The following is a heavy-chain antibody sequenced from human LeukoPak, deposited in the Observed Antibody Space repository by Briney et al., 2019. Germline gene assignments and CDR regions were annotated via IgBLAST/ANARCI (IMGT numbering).Heavy chain of an antibody. CDR3: AQSSGPGGVDY. J-gene: IGHJ4*02. V-gene: IGHV4-38-2*02. CDR2: IYHSGST. Sequence: SETLSLTCTVSGYSISSGYYWGWIRQPPGRGLEWIGSIYHSGSTYYNPSLKSRVTISVDTSKNQFSLKLSSVTAADTAVYYCAQSSGPGGVDYWGQGTLVTVSS. D-gene: IGHD6-6*01. CDR1: GYSISSGYY.